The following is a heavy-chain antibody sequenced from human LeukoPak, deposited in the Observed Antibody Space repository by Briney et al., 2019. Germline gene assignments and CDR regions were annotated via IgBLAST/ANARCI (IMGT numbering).Heavy chain of an antibody. D-gene: IGHD1-26*01. V-gene: IGHV4-30-4*08. CDR2: IYYNGNT. CDR3: ARERSGRYPFDY. Sequence: SETLSLTCTVSGGSISSGDYYWSWIRQPPGKGLEWIGYIYYNGNTYYNPSLKSRVTMSLDTSKNQIFLKLSSVTAADTAVYYCARERSGRYPFDYWGQGTLVTVSS. J-gene: IGHJ4*02. CDR1: GGSISSGDYY.